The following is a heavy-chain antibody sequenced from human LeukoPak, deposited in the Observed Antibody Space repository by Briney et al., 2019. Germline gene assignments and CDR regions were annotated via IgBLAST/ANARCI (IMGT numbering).Heavy chain of an antibody. Sequence: PGGSLRLSCAASGFTFSSYWMHWVRQAPGKGRVWVSRINSDGSSTSYADSVKGRFTISRDNAKNTLYLQMNSLRAEDTAVYYCASGPYSSLDYWGQGTLVTVSS. D-gene: IGHD4-11*01. J-gene: IGHJ4*02. CDR3: ASGPYSSLDY. V-gene: IGHV3-74*01. CDR1: GFTFSSYW. CDR2: INSDGSST.